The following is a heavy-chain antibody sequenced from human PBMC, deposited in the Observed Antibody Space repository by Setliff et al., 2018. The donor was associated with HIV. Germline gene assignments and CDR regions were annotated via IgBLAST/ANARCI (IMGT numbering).Heavy chain of an antibody. CDR1: GGSFSGYY. J-gene: IGHJ5*02. CDR3: ARVITMVWTTFDP. V-gene: IGHV4-34*01. D-gene: IGHD3-10*01. CDR2: IYHSGGT. Sequence: SETLSLTCAVYGGSFSGYYWSWIRQPPGKGLEWIGEIYHSGGTNYNPSLKSRVTISLDKSKNHFSLELRSVTAADTAVYYCARVITMVWTTFDPWGQGTLVTVSS.